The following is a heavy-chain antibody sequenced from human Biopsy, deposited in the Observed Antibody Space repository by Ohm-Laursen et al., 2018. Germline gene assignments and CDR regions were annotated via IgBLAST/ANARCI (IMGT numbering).Heavy chain of an antibody. CDR1: GGSIISYY. V-gene: IGHV4-59*01. Sequence: SETLSLPCRVSGGSIISYYWPWIRQPPGKGLEWIGHVYNGGNTNYNPSLKSRVTISKDTSKNQFSLQVNSVTAADTAVYYCARTPRDSFWSGSYKRGLWFDPWGQGTLVIVSS. CDR3: ARTPRDSFWSGSYKRGLWFDP. D-gene: IGHD3-3*01. CDR2: VYNGGNT. J-gene: IGHJ5*02.